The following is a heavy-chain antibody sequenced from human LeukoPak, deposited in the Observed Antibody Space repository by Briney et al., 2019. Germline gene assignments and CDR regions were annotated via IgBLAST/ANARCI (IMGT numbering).Heavy chain of an antibody. Sequence: GASGNVCCTASGGTFTIYAISWVRHAPGPGNGWMGRIIPILGIANSEQAFQGRVTITADKSTTTASLELRRLSYGATAASYCARCNTMVRGYGIDVWGQGTTVTVSS. CDR1: GGTFTIYA. CDR2: IIPILGIA. J-gene: IGHJ6*02. D-gene: IGHD3-10*01. CDR3: ARCNTMVRGYGIDV. V-gene: IGHV1-69*04.